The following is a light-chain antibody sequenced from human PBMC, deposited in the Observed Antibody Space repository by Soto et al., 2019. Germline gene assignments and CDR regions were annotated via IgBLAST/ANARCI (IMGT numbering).Light chain of an antibody. Sequence: DAQITQSPSSLSASVGHRFTITCRASQSISSYLSWYQQKPGKAPKLLIYAASSLQSGVPSRFSGSGSGTDFNLTMSSLQPEDFATYYCQQSYSTATWTFGQGTKVDIK. CDR1: QSISSY. CDR2: AAS. V-gene: IGKV1-39*01. J-gene: IGKJ1*01. CDR3: QQSYSTATWT.